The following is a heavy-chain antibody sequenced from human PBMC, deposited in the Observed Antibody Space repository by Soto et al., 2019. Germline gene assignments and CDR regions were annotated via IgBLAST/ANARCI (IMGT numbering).Heavy chain of an antibody. J-gene: IGHJ5*01. Sequence: SGTLWLTCSFSVCSISSSIYYLGCIRQSPGNWLEWIVNIYYDVSTFYNPCLKSRVTISFDTSKRQLSLRVSSVTSADKAVYYCARRGSDRWRNWFDYWGKGTLV. D-gene: IGHD3-16*01. V-gene: IGHV4-39*01. CDR1: VCSISSSIYY. CDR3: ARRGSDRWRNWFDY. CDR2: IYYDVST.